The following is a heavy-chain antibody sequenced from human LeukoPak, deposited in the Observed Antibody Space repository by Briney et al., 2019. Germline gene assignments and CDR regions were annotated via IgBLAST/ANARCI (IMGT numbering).Heavy chain of an antibody. J-gene: IGHJ5*02. D-gene: IGHD2-15*01. CDR1: GFTFSSYS. CDR2: ISSSSSCI. CDR3: ARDSGYCSGGSCYGDSGMFDP. Sequence: GGSLRLSCAASGFTFSSYSMNWVRQAPGKGLEWVSSISSSSSCIYYADSVKGRFTISRDNAKYSLYLQMNSLRAEDTAVYYCARDSGYCSGGSCYGDSGMFDPWGQGTLVTVSS. V-gene: IGHV3-21*01.